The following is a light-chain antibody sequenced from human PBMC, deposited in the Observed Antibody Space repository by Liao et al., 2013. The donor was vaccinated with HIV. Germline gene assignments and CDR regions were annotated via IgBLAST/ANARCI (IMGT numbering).Light chain of an antibody. J-gene: IGLJ3*02. CDR1: NIGGRS. V-gene: IGLV3-21*04. CDR3: QVWDSSSDLWV. CDR2: YDS. Sequence: YVLTQPPSVSVAPGATATITCGGDNIGGRSVHWYQHKAGQAPHLVISYDSDRPSGIPERFSGSNSGNTATLTISRVEAWDEADYFCQVWDSSSDLWVFGAGTKVTVL.